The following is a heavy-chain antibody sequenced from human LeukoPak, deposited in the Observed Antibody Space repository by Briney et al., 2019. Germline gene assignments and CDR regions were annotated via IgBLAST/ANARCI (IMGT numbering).Heavy chain of an antibody. CDR1: GFSLSTSGVA. CDR2: IYWDDDK. V-gene: IGHV2-5*02. J-gene: IGHJ4*02. CDR3: AHGFFGSLGTTFFFDY. Sequence: SGPTLVKPTQTLTLTCTFSGFSLSTSGVAVGWIRQPPGKALEWLALIYWDDDKRYSPSLKSRVTITKDTSKNQVVLTMTNMDPVDTATYYCAHGFFGSLGTTFFFDYWGQGTVVTVSS. D-gene: IGHD1-1*01.